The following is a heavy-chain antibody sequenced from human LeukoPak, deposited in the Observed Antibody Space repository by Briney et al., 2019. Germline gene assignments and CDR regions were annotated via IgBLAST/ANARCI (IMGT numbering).Heavy chain of an antibody. CDR2: IYHSGST. CDR3: ARDRNWNDGYYYMDV. CDR1: GGSISSSNW. J-gene: IGHJ6*03. V-gene: IGHV4-4*02. Sequence: SGTLSLTCAVSGGSISSSNWWSWVRQPPGKGLEWIGEIYHSGSTNYNPSLKIRVTISVDKSKNQFSLKLSSVTAADTAVYYCARDRNWNDGYYYMDVWGKGTTVTVSS. D-gene: IGHD1-1*01.